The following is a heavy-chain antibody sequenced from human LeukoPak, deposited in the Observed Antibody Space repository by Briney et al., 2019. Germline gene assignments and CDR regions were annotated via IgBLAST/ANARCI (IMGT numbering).Heavy chain of an antibody. Sequence: PGGSLRLSCAGSGITLSVYWMSWVRQAPGKGLEWVANIKQDGSEKYYRDSVQGRFTISRDNAKNSLYLQMNSLRAEDTAVYYCARSGSGYFDYWGQGSLVTVSS. V-gene: IGHV3-7*01. CDR3: ARSGSGYFDY. J-gene: IGHJ4*02. CDR2: IKQDGSEK. CDR1: GITLSVYW.